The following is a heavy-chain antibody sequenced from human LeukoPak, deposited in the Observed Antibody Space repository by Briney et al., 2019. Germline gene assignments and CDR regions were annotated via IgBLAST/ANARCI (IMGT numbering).Heavy chain of an antibody. CDR1: GFTVSSNY. D-gene: IGHD5-18*01. J-gene: IGHJ4*02. V-gene: IGHV3-53*01. CDR2: IYSGGST. Sequence: GGSLRLPCAASGFTVSSNYISWVRQAPGKGLEWVSVIYSGGSTYYADSVKGRFTISRDNSKNTLYLQMNSLRAEDTAVYYCARTLFTPMAVTFDYWGQGTLVTVSS. CDR3: ARTLFTPMAVTFDY.